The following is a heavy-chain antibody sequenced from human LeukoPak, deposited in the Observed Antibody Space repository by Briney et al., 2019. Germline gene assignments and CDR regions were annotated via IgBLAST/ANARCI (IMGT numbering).Heavy chain of an antibody. D-gene: IGHD2-2*01. Sequence: GGSLRLSCAASGFTFSSYWMSWVRQAPGKGLEWVANIKQDGSEKYYVDSVKGRFTISRDNAKNSLYLQMNSLRAEDTALYYCASLGYCSSTSCLYWGQGTLVTVSS. CDR3: ASLGYCSSTSCLY. V-gene: IGHV3-7*03. CDR1: GFTFSSYW. CDR2: IKQDGSEK. J-gene: IGHJ4*02.